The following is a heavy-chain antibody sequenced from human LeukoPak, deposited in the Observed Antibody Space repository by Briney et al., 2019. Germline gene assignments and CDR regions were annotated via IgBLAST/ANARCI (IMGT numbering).Heavy chain of an antibody. J-gene: IGHJ4*02. D-gene: IGHD3-22*01. CDR2: IQTDGSIK. V-gene: IGHV3-30*02. CDR1: GITFGRYG. Sequence: GGSLRLSCVASGITFGRYGIHWVRQDPGKGLEWVSFIQTDGSIKYYSDSVKGRFTISRDNPKNTVSLQMNRLRNEDTAMYYCAKDSAYYYDSSGYYYDWGQGTLVTVSS. CDR3: AKDSAYYYDSSGYYYD.